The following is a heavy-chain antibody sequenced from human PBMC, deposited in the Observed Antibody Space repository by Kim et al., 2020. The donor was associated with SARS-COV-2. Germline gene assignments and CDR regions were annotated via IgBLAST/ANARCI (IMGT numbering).Heavy chain of an antibody. D-gene: IGHD2-2*01. J-gene: IGHJ6*03. Sequence: GGSLRLSCSVSGFTFTNYIMRWVRQAPGKGLEYVAPISTKGVSTYNADSLNGRCTISIDTSENTLSLHLTIHSPDTTAGDLCVRGVEVRAATRYFYFYY. CDR1: GFTFTNYI. CDR2: ISTKGVST. V-gene: IGHV3-64D*09. CDR3: VRGVEVRAATRYFYFYY.